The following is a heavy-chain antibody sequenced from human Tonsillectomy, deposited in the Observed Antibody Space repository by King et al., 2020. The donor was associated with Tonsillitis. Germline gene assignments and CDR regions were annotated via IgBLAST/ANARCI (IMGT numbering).Heavy chain of an antibody. D-gene: IGHD2-15*01. Sequence: DVQLVESGGGLVQPGGSLRLSCAASGITVSINFMTWVRQAPGKGLEWVSLIYSGGSTYYADSVKGRFTISRHNSKNTVYLQMNSLRAEDTAVYYCARLVKAADSHFLDMWGPGTMVTVSS. V-gene: IGHV3-53*04. CDR2: IYSGGST. J-gene: IGHJ3*02. CDR1: GITVSINF. CDR3: ARLVKAADSHFLDM.